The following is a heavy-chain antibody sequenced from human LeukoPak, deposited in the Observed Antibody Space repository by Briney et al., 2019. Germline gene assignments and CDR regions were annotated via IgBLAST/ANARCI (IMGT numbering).Heavy chain of an antibody. Sequence: GASVKVSCKASGGTFTNLAISWVRQAPGQGLEWMGRIVPVAGTVNYAQKFQGRVTITADRSTSTAYMELSSLRSEDTAVYYCARQYYDFWSGYYSPYYYYYMDVWGKGTTVTVSS. J-gene: IGHJ6*03. CDR2: IVPVAGTV. CDR3: ARQYYDFWSGYYSPYYYYYMDV. D-gene: IGHD3-3*01. V-gene: IGHV1-69*04. CDR1: GGTFTNLA.